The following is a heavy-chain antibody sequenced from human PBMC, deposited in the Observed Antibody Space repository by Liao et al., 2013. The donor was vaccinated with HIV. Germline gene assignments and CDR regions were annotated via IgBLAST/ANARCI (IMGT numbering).Heavy chain of an antibody. J-gene: IGHJ2*01. CDR2: IYYSGST. CDR1: GGSFSGYY. CDR3: ARVQWEPAPNWYSDL. D-gene: IGHD1-26*01. Sequence: QVQLQQWGAGLLKPSETLSLTCAVYGGSFSGYYWSWIRQPPGKGLEWIGYIYYSGSTYYNPSLKSRVTISVDTSKNQFSLKLSSVTAADTAVYYCARVQWEPAPNWYSDLWGRGTLVIVSS. V-gene: IGHV4-34*01.